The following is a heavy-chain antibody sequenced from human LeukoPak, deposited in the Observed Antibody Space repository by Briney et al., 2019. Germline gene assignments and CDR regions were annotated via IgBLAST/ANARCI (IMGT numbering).Heavy chain of an antibody. CDR2: IYYSGST. Sequence: PSEILSLTCTVSGGSISSYYWSWIRQPPGKGLEWIGYIYYSGSTNYNPSLKSRVTISVDTSKNQFSLKLSSVTAADTAVYYCARWDVPNWFDPWGQGTLVTVSS. CDR1: GGSISSYY. CDR3: ARWDVPNWFDP. D-gene: IGHD3-10*02. J-gene: IGHJ5*02. V-gene: IGHV4-59*01.